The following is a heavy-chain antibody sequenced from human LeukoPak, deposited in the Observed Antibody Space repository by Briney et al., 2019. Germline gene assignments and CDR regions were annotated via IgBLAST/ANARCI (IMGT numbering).Heavy chain of an antibody. CDR2: INHSGST. V-gene: IGHV4-34*01. Sequence: SETLSLTCAVYGGSFSGYYWSWIRQPPGKGLEWIGEINHSGSTNYNPSLKSRVTISVDTSKNQFSLKLSSVTAADTAVYYCARASHTVTLDYWGQGTLVTVSS. CDR1: GGSFSGYY. J-gene: IGHJ4*02. D-gene: IGHD4-17*01. CDR3: ARASHTVTLDY.